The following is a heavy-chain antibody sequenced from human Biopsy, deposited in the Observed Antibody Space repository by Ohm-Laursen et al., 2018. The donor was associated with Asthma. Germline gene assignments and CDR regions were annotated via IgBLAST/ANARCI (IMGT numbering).Heavy chain of an antibody. CDR1: GFSFDDCA. Sequence: SLRLSCTASGFSFDDCAMHWVRQAPGKGLEWVSSISWNSGNIDYAVSVKGRFTISRDNAKNSLYLQMQSLRPEDTAFYYCAKSADYYDSTDYLDLWGRGTLVTVSS. CDR3: AKSADYYDSTDYLDL. V-gene: IGHV3-9*01. D-gene: IGHD3-22*01. CDR2: ISWNSGNI. J-gene: IGHJ4*01.